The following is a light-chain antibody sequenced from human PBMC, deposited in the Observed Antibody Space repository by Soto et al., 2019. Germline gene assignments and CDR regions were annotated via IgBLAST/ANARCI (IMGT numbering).Light chain of an antibody. Sequence: DIVMTQSPLSLPVTPGEPAPISCRSSQSLLHSNGNNYVDWYLQKPGQSPQVLIYLASSRASGVTDRLSGSGAGTDLTLKISRVEDEDVGVYYCMQLLQTPYTFGQRTNLEIK. CDR3: MQLLQTPYT. J-gene: IGKJ2*01. CDR1: QSLLHSNGNNY. V-gene: IGKV2-28*01. CDR2: LAS.